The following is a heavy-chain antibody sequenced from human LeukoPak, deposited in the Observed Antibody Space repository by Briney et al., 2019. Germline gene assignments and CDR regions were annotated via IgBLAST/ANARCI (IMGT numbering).Heavy chain of an antibody. Sequence: PSETLSLTCTVSGVSISSYYWSWIRQPPGKGLEWIGYIYYSGSTNYNPSLKSRVTISVDTSKNQFSLKLSSVTAADTAVYYCARERRDGYNSHWYFDLWGRGTLVTVSS. D-gene: IGHD5-24*01. CDR3: ARERRDGYNSHWYFDL. CDR2: IYYSGST. V-gene: IGHV4-59*01. J-gene: IGHJ2*01. CDR1: GVSISSYY.